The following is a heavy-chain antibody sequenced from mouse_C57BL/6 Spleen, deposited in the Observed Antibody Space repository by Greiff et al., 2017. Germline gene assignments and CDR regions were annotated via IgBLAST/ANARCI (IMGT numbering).Heavy chain of an antibody. CDR2: INPSSGYT. CDR3: ARSPYGSFAY. D-gene: IGHD2-2*01. J-gene: IGHJ3*01. V-gene: IGHV1-4*01. Sequence: QVQLQQSGAELARPGASVKMSCKASGYTFTSYTMHWVKQRPGQGLEWIGYINPSSGYTKYNQKFKDKATLTADKSSSTAYMQLSSLTSEDSAVXYCARSPYGSFAYWGQGTLVTVSA. CDR1: GYTFTSYT.